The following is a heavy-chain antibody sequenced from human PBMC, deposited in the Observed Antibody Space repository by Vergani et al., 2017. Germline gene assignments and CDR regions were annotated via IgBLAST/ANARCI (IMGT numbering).Heavy chain of an antibody. CDR2: ISWKSGSI. CDR3: VKGGKYYDILTGKYYYYYGMDV. V-gene: IGHV3-9*03. D-gene: IGHD3-9*01. Sequence: EVQLLESGGGLVQPGRSLRLSCAASGFTFDDYAMYWVRQAPGKGLEWVSGISWKSGSIGYADSVKGRFTISRDNAKNSLYLQMNSLRAEDMALYYCVKGGKYYDILTGKYYYYYGMDVWGQGTTVTVSS. CDR1: GFTFDDYA. J-gene: IGHJ6*02.